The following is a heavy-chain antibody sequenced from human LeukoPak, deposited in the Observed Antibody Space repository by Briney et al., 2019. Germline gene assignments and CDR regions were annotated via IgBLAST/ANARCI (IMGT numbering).Heavy chain of an antibody. CDR3: ARVPYYGDYLDY. V-gene: IGHV4-39*07. Sequence: NPSETLSLTCTVSGGSISSSSYYWGWIRQPPGKGLEWIGSIYYSGSTYYNPSLKSRVTISVDTSKNQFSLKLSSVTAADTAVYYCARVPYYGDYLDYWGQGTLVTVSS. CDR2: IYYSGST. J-gene: IGHJ4*02. CDR1: GGSISSSSYY. D-gene: IGHD3-22*01.